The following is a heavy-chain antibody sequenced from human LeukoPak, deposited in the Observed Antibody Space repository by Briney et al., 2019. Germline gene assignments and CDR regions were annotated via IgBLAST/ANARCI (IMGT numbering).Heavy chain of an antibody. CDR3: AKVSRGIVAAMDV. Sequence: GGSLRLSCAASGFTFSSFAMSWVRQAPGKGLEWVSAISGSGGATYYADSVKGRFTISRDNSKNTLYLQMNSLRAEDTAVYYWAKVSRGIVAAMDVWGKGTTVTVFS. D-gene: IGHD6-25*01. CDR2: ISGSGGAT. CDR1: GFTFSSFA. J-gene: IGHJ6*03. V-gene: IGHV3-23*01.